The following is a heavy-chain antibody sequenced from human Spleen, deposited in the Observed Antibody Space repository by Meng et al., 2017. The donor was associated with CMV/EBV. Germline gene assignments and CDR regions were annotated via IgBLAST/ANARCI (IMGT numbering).Heavy chain of an antibody. D-gene: IGHD6-6*01. V-gene: IGHV3-43*01. J-gene: IGHJ4*02. CDR3: AKDIGEDSSSPQGVPSD. CDR1: GFTFDDYT. Sequence: GESLKISCAASGFTFDDYTMHWVRQAPGKGLEWVSLISWDGGSTYYADSVKGRFTISRDNSKTSLYLQMNSLRTEDTALYYCAKDIGEDSSSPQGVPSDWGQGTLVTVSS. CDR2: ISWDGGST.